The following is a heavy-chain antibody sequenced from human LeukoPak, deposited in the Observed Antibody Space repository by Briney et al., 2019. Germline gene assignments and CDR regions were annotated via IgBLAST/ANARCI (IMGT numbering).Heavy chain of an antibody. D-gene: IGHD6-6*01. J-gene: IGHJ4*02. CDR3: ARASAYSSSSGVNC. CDR2: IYYSGST. CDR1: GGSISSYY. V-gene: IGHV4-59*12. Sequence: SETLSLTCTVSGGSISSYYWSWIRQPPGKGLEWIGYIYYSGSTNYIPSLKSRVTISVDTSKKQYSLKLSSVSAADTAVYYCARASAYSSSSGVNCWGQGTLVTVSS.